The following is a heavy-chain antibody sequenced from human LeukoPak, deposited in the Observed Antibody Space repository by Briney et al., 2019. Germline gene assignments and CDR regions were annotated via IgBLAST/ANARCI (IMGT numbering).Heavy chain of an antibody. V-gene: IGHV1-8*01. CDR2: MNPNSGNT. CDR1: GYTFTSYD. Sequence: ASVKVSCKASGYTFTSYDINWVRQATGQGLEWMGWMNPNSGNTGYAQKFQGRVTTTRNTSISTAYMELSSLRSEDTAVYYCARRGPYYYGMDVWGQGTTVTVSS. J-gene: IGHJ6*02. CDR3: ARRGPYYYGMDV. D-gene: IGHD3-10*01.